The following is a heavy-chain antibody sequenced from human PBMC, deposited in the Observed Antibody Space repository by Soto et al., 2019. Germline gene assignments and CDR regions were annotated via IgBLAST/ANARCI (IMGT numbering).Heavy chain of an antibody. Sequence: EVQLLESGGGLVQPGGSLRLSCAASGFNFSTYAMTWVRQAPGKGLEWVSGISSSGGSTDYADSVKGRFTISRDNSKNTLYLQMHSLRAEDTAVYYCAKPTAGHFDYWGQGTLVTVSS. CDR3: AKPTAGHFDY. CDR2: ISSSGGST. J-gene: IGHJ4*02. CDR1: GFNFSTYA. V-gene: IGHV3-23*01.